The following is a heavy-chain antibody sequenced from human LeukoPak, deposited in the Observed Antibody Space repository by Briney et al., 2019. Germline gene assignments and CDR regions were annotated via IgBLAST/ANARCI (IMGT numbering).Heavy chain of an antibody. V-gene: IGHV3-7*01. CDR3: ARADYYDSSGGELYYFDY. CDR1: GFTFNNFW. J-gene: IGHJ4*02. CDR2: IKQDGSER. D-gene: IGHD3-22*01. Sequence: PGGSLRLSCAASGFTFNNFWMSWVRQAPGKGLGWVANIKQDGSERYYVDSVKGRFTISRDISKNTLYLQMNSLRAEDTAVYYCARADYYDSSGGELYYFDYWGQGTLVTVSS.